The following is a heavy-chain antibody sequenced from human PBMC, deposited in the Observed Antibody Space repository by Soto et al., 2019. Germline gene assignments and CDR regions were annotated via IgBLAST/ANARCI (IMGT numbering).Heavy chain of an antibody. V-gene: IGHV4-34*01. CDR2: INHSGST. J-gene: IGHJ2*01. D-gene: IGHD3-10*01. CDR3: ARGHRGYFDL. CDR1: GGSFSGYY. Sequence: QVQLQQWGAGLLKPSETLSLTCAVYGGSFSGYYWSWIRQPPGKGLEWIGEINHSGSTNYNPSLKSRVTISVDTSKTQFSLKLSSVTAADTAVYYCARGHRGYFDLWGRGTLVTVSS.